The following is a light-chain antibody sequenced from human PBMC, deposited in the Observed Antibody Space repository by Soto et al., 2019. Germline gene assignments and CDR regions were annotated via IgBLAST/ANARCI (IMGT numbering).Light chain of an antibody. CDR1: SSEVGGYNY. Sequence: QSVLTQPASVSGSPGQSITISCTGTSSEVGGYNYVSWYQQHPGKAPKLMIYDVSNRPSGVSNRFSGSKSGNTASLTISGLQAEDKADYYCSSYTSSSTEVFGTGTKVTVL. CDR3: SSYTSSSTEV. V-gene: IGLV2-14*01. CDR2: DVS. J-gene: IGLJ1*01.